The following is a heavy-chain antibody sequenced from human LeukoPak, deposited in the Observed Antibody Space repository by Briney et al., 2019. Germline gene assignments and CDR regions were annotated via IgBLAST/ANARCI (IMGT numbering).Heavy chain of an antibody. Sequence: GRSLRLSCAASGFTVSSNYMSWVRQAPGKGLEWVSVIYSGGSTYYADSVKGRFTISRDNSKNTLYLQMNSLKTEDTAVYYCTPHYGSGSYYYWGQGTLVTVSS. J-gene: IGHJ4*02. CDR2: IYSGGST. CDR3: TPHYGSGSYYY. D-gene: IGHD3-10*01. CDR1: GFTVSSNY. V-gene: IGHV3-53*01.